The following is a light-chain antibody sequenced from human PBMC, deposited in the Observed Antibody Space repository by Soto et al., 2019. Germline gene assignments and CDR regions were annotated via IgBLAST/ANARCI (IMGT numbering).Light chain of an antibody. CDR2: GAS. CDR1: QSIRSH. V-gene: IGKV1-39*01. J-gene: IGKJ3*01. CDR3: QQSFSSPFT. Sequence: DIQMTPSPSSLSASVGARVSITCRASQSIRSHLNWFQHKPGKAPKVLIYGASSLQGGVPSRFSGSGSGTDFTLTIKSLQPEDFATYYCQQSFSSPFTFGPGTKVDVK.